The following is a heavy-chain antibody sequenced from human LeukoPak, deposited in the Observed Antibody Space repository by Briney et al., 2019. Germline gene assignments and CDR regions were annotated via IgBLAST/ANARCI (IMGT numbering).Heavy chain of an antibody. Sequence: PGGSLRLSCAASGFTFSTYAMSWVRQAPGKGLEWVSAISGSADSTYYADSVQGRFTISRDNYKSTLCLQMNSLRAEDTAVYYCAKQLGYCSDGSCYFPYWGQGTLVTVSS. CDR1: GFTFSTYA. D-gene: IGHD2-15*01. CDR3: AKQLGYCSDGSCYFPY. CDR2: ISGSADST. J-gene: IGHJ4*02. V-gene: IGHV3-23*01.